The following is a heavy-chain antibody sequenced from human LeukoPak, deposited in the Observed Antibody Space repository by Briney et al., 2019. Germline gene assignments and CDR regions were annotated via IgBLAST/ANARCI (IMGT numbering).Heavy chain of an antibody. Sequence: PSETLSLTCTVSGGSISSYYWDWIRQPPGKGLEWIGSIYYSGSTYYNPSLKSRVIISVDTSKNQFSLKVTSVTAADTAVYYCARETTYYYDSSGYFDYWGQGTLVTVSS. CDR1: GGSISSYY. J-gene: IGHJ4*02. CDR3: ARETTYYYDSSGYFDY. CDR2: IYYSGST. V-gene: IGHV4-39*07. D-gene: IGHD3-22*01.